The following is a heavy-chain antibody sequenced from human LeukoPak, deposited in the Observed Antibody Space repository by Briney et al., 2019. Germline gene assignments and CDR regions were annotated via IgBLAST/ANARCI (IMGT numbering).Heavy chain of an antibody. D-gene: IGHD5-18*01. Sequence: SETLSLTCTVSGGSISSYYWSWIRQPPGKGLEWIGYIYISGSTNYNPSLKSRVTISVDTSKNQFSLKLSSVTAADTAVYYCASGYSYGYFDYWGQGTLVTVSS. J-gene: IGHJ4*02. CDR2: IYISGST. V-gene: IGHV4-4*09. CDR1: GGSISSYY. CDR3: ASGYSYGYFDY.